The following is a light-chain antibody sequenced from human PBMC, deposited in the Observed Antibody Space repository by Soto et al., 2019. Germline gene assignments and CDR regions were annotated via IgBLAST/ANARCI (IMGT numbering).Light chain of an antibody. CDR1: QSISSK. CDR3: QHYNDWRWT. J-gene: IGKJ1*01. CDR2: AAS. V-gene: IGKV3-15*01. Sequence: EIVMTQSPATLSVSPGEGATLSCRASQSISSKLAWYQQKPGQAPRLLIYAASNRATGVPARFSGSGSGTEVTLTISSLQSEYLAVYYCQHYNDWRWTFGQGTKVEIK.